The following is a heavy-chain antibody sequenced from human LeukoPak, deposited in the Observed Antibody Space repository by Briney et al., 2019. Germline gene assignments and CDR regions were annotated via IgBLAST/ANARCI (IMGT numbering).Heavy chain of an antibody. V-gene: IGHV4-38-2*02. J-gene: IGHJ5*02. CDR1: GYSISSGYY. CDR3: ARHGYGNVGNWFDP. CDR2: IYHSGST. Sequence: SETLSLTCTVSGYSISSGYYWGWIRQPPGKGLEWIGSIYHSGSTYYNPSLKSRVTISVDTSKSQFSLKLSSVTAADTAVYYCARHGYGNVGNWFDPWGQGTLVTVSS. D-gene: IGHD3-22*01.